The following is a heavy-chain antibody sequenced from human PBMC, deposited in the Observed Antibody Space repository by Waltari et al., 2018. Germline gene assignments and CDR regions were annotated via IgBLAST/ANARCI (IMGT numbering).Heavy chain of an antibody. J-gene: IGHJ3*02. V-gene: IGHV1-24*01. D-gene: IGHD3-22*01. CDR3: ATWLTDTYYYDSSGWDAFDI. Sequence: QVQLVQSGAEVKKPGASVKVSCKVSGYTLTELSMHWVRQAPGKGLEWMGGFDPEDGETIYAQKFQGRVTMTEDTSTDTAYMELSSLRSEDTAVYYCATWLTDTYYYDSSGWDAFDIWGQGTMVTVSS. CDR1: GYTLTELS. CDR2: FDPEDGET.